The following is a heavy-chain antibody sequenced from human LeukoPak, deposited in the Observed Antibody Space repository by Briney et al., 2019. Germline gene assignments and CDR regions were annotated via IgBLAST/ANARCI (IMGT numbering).Heavy chain of an antibody. CDR2: ISGSGGST. D-gene: IGHD6-13*01. CDR3: AKEPRIAGPTQFHY. Sequence: GGSLRLSCAASGFSFSSYAMSWVRQAPGKGLEWVSGISGSGGSTYHADSVKGRFTISRDNSKNTLYLQMNSLRADDTAVYYRAKEPRIAGPTQFHYWGQGTLVTVSS. J-gene: IGHJ4*02. CDR1: GFSFSSYA. V-gene: IGHV3-23*01.